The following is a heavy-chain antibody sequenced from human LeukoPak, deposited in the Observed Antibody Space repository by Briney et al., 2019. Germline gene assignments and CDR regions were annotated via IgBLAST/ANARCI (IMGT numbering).Heavy chain of an antibody. V-gene: IGHV1-69*04. CDR1: GGTFSSYA. D-gene: IGHD6-6*01. Sequence: ASVKVSCKASGGTFSSYAISWVRQAPGQGLEWMGRIIPILGIANYAQKFQGRVTITADKSTSTAYMELSSLRSEDTAVYYCARGRIIAARPVGYWGQGTLVTVSS. J-gene: IGHJ4*02. CDR2: IIPILGIA. CDR3: ARGRIIAARPVGY.